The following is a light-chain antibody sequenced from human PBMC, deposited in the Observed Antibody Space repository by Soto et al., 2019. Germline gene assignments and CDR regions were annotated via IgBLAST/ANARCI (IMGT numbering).Light chain of an antibody. CDR1: QSVSSSY. V-gene: IGKV3-20*01. J-gene: IGKJ1*01. CDR2: GAS. Sequence: EIVLTQSPGTLSLSPGERATLSCRASQSVSSSYLAWYQQKPGQAPRVLIYGASRRATGIPDRFSGSGSGTDFTLTISRLEPEDVALYYCQQYGSSPWTFGQGTKVEIK. CDR3: QQYGSSPWT.